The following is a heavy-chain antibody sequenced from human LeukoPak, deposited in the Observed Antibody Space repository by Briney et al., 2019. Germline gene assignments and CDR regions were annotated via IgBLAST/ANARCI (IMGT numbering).Heavy chain of an antibody. CDR2: ISSNGGST. V-gene: IGHV3-64*01. D-gene: IGHD3-10*01. Sequence: TGGSLRLSCAASGFTFSSYAMHWVRQAPGKGLEYVSAISSNGGSTYYANSVKGRFTISRDNSKTTLYLQMGSLRTRDSAAVYWARGPQLWFGELLPFDFWGQGGLVTVSS. J-gene: IGHJ5*01. CDR3: ARGPQLWFGELLPFDF. CDR1: GFTFSSYA.